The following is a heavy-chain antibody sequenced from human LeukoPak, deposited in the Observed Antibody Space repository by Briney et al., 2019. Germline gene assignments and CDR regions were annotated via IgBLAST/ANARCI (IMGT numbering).Heavy chain of an antibody. CDR3: MNYYMDV. CDR1: GYSISSGYY. J-gene: IGHJ6*03. CDR2: IYHSGST. Sequence: SETLSLTCTVSGYSISSGYYWGWIRQPPGKGLEWIGSIYHSGSTYYNPSLKSRVTISVDTSKNQFSLKLSSVTAADTAVYYCMNYYMDVWAKGPRSPSP. V-gene: IGHV4-38-2*02.